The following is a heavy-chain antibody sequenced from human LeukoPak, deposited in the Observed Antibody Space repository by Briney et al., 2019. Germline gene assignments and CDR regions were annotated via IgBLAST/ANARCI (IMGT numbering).Heavy chain of an antibody. CDR2: IWYDGSNK. D-gene: IGHD3-10*02. V-gene: IGHV3-33*01. Sequence: GRSLTLSCPASGFTFSSYGMHWVRPAPGKGLEWVAVIWYDGSNKYYADSVKGPFTISRDNSKSTLYLQMNSLRVEDTAVYYCARRRLFGGMDVWGEGTTLTVSS. CDR3: ARRRLFGGMDV. CDR1: GFTFSSYG. J-gene: IGHJ6*01.